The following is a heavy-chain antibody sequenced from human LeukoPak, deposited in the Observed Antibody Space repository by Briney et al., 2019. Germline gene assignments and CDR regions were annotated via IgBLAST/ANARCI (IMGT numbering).Heavy chain of an antibody. CDR3: ARRASQRRSWLDL. Sequence: SETLSLKCAVHYGALHGYYWTWIRQPPGKGRVGFREIHYSGSSNYNTSLESRVVNSLETSKNEFSQQLTSMSAADTALYFCARRASQRRSWLDLWGQGTLVTVTS. D-gene: IGHD3-10*01. J-gene: IGHJ5*02. V-gene: IGHV4-34*01. CDR1: YGALHGYY. CDR2: IHYSGSS.